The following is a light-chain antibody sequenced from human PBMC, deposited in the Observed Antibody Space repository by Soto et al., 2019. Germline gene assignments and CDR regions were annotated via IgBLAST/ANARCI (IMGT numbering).Light chain of an antibody. Sequence: DIQMTQSPSSLSASVGARVTITCQASQDISNYLNWYQQKLGKAPKLLIYDASNLETGVPSRFSGSGSGTDFTLTISSLQPEDFATYYCQQSYSTPPWTFGQGTKVDI. CDR1: QDISNY. CDR3: QQSYSTPPWT. CDR2: DAS. J-gene: IGKJ1*01. V-gene: IGKV1-39*01.